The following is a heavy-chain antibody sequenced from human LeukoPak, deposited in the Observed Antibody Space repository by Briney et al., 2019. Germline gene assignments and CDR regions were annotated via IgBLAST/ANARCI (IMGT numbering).Heavy chain of an antibody. J-gene: IGHJ4*02. D-gene: IGHD5-12*01. CDR3: SRGRADGYSGYDFGDY. V-gene: IGHV1-2*02. CDR2: INPNSGGT. CDR1: GYTFTGYY. Sequence: ASVKVSCKASGYTFTGYYMHWVRQAPGQGLEWLGWINPNSGGTDYAQKFQGRVTMARDTSISTAYMELSSLTSDDTAVYYCSRGRADGYSGYDFGDYWGQGTLVTVSS.